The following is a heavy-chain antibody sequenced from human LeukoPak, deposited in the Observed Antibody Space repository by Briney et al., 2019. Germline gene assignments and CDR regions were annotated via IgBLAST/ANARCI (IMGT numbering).Heavy chain of an antibody. CDR2: IRSKANSYAT. J-gene: IGHJ3*02. Sequence: VGLLRLSPAASGFTSSGSAMQWVRQASGKELEWVGRIRSKANSYATAYAASVKGRFTISRDNAKNTLYLQMNSLRAEDTAVYYCAKSRGYSYDAFDIWGQGTMVTVSS. D-gene: IGHD5-18*01. CDR3: AKSRGYSYDAFDI. CDR1: GFTSSGSA. V-gene: IGHV3-73*01.